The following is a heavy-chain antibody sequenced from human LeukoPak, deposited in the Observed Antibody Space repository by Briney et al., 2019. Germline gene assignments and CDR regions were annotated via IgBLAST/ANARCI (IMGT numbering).Heavy chain of an antibody. J-gene: IGHJ6*02. V-gene: IGHV3-74*01. Sequence: GGSLRLSCAGSGFTFSSQWMHWVRQDPRKGLVWVSRINGDGRNINYADSVRGRFTISRDNAKNTLYLQMNTLRVEDTAVYYCTRDLMDYDVSTGLHHYYMDVWGQGTTVTVSS. CDR3: TRDLMDYDVSTGLHHYYMDV. CDR2: INGDGRNI. D-gene: IGHD3-9*01. CDR1: GFTFSSQW.